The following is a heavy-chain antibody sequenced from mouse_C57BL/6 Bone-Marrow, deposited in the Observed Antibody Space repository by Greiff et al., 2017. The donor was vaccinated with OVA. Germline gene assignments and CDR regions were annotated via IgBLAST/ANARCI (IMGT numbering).Heavy chain of an antibody. CDR3: ARKNYYGSGPWFAY. V-gene: IGHV5-17*01. CDR1: GFTFSDYG. Sequence: EVKLMESGGGLVKPGGSLKLSCAASGFTFSDYGMHWVRQAPEKGLEWVAYISSGSSTIYYADTVKGRFTISRDNAKNTLFLQMTSLRSEDTAMYYCARKNYYGSGPWFAYWGQGTLVTVSA. D-gene: IGHD1-1*01. J-gene: IGHJ3*01. CDR2: ISSGSSTI.